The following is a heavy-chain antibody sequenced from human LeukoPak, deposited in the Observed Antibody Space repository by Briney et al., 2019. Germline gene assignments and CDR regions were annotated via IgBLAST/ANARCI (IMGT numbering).Heavy chain of an antibody. D-gene: IGHD4-17*01. Sequence: SETLSLTCTVSGGSISNYYWSWIRQPAGKGLEWIGRIYASGSTNYNPSLKSRVTMSVDTSKNQFSLKRSSVTAADTAVYYCARTMTTVTTNTYWYFDLWGRGTLVTVSS. CDR1: GGSISNYY. CDR3: ARTMTTVTTNTYWYFDL. CDR2: IYASGST. J-gene: IGHJ2*01. V-gene: IGHV4-4*07.